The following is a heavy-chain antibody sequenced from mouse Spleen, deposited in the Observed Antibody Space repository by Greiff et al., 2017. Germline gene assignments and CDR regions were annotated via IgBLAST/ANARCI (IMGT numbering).Heavy chain of an antibody. CDR2: ISSGSSTI. D-gene: IGHD2-1*01. J-gene: IGHJ2*01. Sequence: EVMLVESGGGLVKPGGSLKLSCAASGFTFSDYGMHWVRQAPEKGLEWVAYISSGSSTIYYADTVKGRFTISRDNATNTLFLQMTSLRSEDTAMYYCAMDYGNDFDYWGQGTTLTVSS. CDR3: AMDYGNDFDY. V-gene: IGHV5-17*01. CDR1: GFTFSDYG.